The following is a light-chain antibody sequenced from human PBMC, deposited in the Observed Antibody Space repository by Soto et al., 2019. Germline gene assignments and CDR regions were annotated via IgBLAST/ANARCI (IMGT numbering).Light chain of an antibody. Sequence: QSVLTQPPSVSGAPGQRVTISCTGSSSNVGAGYDVHWYQQLPGTAPKLLMYGDSNRPSGVPDRFSGSKSGTSASLAITGLQAEDEADYYCQSYDSSLSGVVFGGGTKSPS. V-gene: IGLV1-40*01. CDR3: QSYDSSLSGVV. CDR1: SSNVGAGYD. CDR2: GDS. J-gene: IGLJ2*01.